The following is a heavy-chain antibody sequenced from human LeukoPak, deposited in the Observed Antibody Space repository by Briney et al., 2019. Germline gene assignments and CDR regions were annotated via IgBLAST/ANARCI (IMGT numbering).Heavy chain of an antibody. D-gene: IGHD1-7*01. J-gene: IGHJ6*03. CDR3: ARERVELELRDHMDV. CDR2: IYYSGST. V-gene: IGHV4-39*02. Sequence: SETLSLTCTVSGGSISSSSYYWGWIRQPPGKGLEWIGSIYYSGSTYYNPSLKSRVTISVDTSKNQFSLKLSSVTAADTAVYYCARERVELELRDHMDVWGKGTTVTVSS. CDR1: GGSISSSSYY.